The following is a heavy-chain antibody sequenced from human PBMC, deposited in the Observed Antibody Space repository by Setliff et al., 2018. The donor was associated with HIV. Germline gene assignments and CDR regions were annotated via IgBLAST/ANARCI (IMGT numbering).Heavy chain of an antibody. CDR1: GTSFTNYW. V-gene: IGHV5-51*01. Sequence: GESLKISCKGSGTSFTNYWIGWVRQLPGKGLEWMGIIYPRDSDTRYNPSFQGQVTMSADRSINTAYLQWRSLKASDTAMYYCARQPTDTSGYNNWFDSWGQGTLVTVSS. CDR2: IYPRDSDT. CDR3: ARQPTDTSGYNNWFDS. D-gene: IGHD3-3*01. J-gene: IGHJ5*01.